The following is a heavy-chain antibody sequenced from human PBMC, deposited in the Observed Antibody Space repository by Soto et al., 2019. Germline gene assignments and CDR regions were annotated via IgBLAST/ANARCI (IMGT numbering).Heavy chain of an antibody. D-gene: IGHD7-27*01. CDR3: AWRRRGPGDNAAFDN. CDR1: GYTFTRHW. CDR2: IYPGDGDI. Sequence: EGELVQSGAQGKKPGETLKISCKGSGYTFTRHWIGWVRQMPGKGLEWMGIIYPGDGDIMYRPSFQGQVSISGDKSINTAYLLWRRLMASDTAIYYGAWRRRGPGDNAAFDNWGQGTMVTVSS. V-gene: IGHV5-51*01. J-gene: IGHJ3*02.